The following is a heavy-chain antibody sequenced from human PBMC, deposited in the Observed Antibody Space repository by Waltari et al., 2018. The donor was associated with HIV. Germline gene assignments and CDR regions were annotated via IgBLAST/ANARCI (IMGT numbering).Heavy chain of an antibody. V-gene: IGHV1-69*02. Sequence: QVQLVQSGAEVKKPGSSVKVSCKASGGTFSSYTISWVRQAPGQGLEWMGRIIPILGIANYAQKFQGRVTITADKSTSTAYMELSSLRSEDTAVYYCARAGSGWWDGAFDIWGQGTMVTVSS. CDR2: IIPILGIA. CDR1: GGTFSSYT. CDR3: ARAGSGWWDGAFDI. D-gene: IGHD2-15*01. J-gene: IGHJ3*02.